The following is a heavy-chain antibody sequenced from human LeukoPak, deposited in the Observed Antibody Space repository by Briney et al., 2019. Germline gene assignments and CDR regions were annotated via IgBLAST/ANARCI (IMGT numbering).Heavy chain of an antibody. CDR2: IYYSGNT. J-gene: IGHJ4*02. V-gene: IGHV4-38-2*02. Sequence: PSETLSLTCTVPGYSISSGYYWGWIRQPPGKGLEWIGSIYYSGNTYYYPSLKSRVTISVDTSKNQFSLKLTSVTAADTAVYYCARVSGYDWESFYDYWGQGSLVTVSS. CDR3: ARVSGYDWESFYDY. CDR1: GYSISSGYY. D-gene: IGHD5-12*01.